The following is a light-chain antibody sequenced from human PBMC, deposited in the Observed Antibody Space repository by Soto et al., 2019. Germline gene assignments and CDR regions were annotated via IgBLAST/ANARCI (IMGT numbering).Light chain of an antibody. J-gene: IGKJ4*01. V-gene: IGKV4-1*01. CDR2: WAS. Sequence: DIVMTQSPDSLTVSLGERATINCKSSLSVFYSSNNQNYLAWYQHKPGQPPKLLIYWASTRESGVPDRLSGSGSGTDFTLTISSLQAEDVAVYYCQQYYTTLAPTFGGGTKVEIK. CDR1: LSVFYSSNNQNY. CDR3: QQYYTTLAPT.